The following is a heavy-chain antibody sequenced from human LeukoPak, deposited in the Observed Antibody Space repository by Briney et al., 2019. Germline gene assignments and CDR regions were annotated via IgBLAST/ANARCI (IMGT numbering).Heavy chain of an antibody. D-gene: IGHD1-26*01. V-gene: IGHV3-30-3*01. CDR2: ISYDGSNK. Sequence: HPGGSLRLSCAASGFTFSSYAMHWVRQAPGKGLEWVAVISYDGSNKYYADSVKGRFTISRDNSKNTLYLQMNSLRAEDTAVYYCARDLFSGSYAPGYWGQGTLVTVSS. CDR3: ARDLFSGSYAPGY. CDR1: GFTFSSYA. J-gene: IGHJ4*02.